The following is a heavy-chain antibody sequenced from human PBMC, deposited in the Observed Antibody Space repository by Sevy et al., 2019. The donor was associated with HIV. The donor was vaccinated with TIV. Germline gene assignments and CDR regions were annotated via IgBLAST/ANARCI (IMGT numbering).Heavy chain of an antibody. V-gene: IGHV3-30-3*01. CDR2: IAYDESTK. CDR1: GFDFSSYP. CDR3: ARQGSSWTFDP. J-gene: IGHJ5*02. Sequence: GGSRRLSCAASGFDFSSYPMHWVRQAPGKGLEWVSVIAYDESTKYYGDSVRGRFTISRDNSKNTLYLQMNSLREEDTGVYYCARQGSSWTFDPWGQGTLVTVSS. D-gene: IGHD6-13*01.